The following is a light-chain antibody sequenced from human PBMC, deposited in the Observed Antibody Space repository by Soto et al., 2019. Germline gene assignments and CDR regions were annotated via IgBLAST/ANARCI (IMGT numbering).Light chain of an antibody. V-gene: IGLV2-14*01. Sequence: QSALTQPASVSGSPGQSITISCTGTSSDVGGYDYASWYQQHPGEAPKLMIFEVADRPSGVSNRFSGSKSGNTASLTISGLQAEDEADYFCSSYTSKDTLVFGTGTKLTVL. J-gene: IGLJ1*01. CDR1: SSDVGGYDY. CDR2: EVA. CDR3: SSYTSKDTLV.